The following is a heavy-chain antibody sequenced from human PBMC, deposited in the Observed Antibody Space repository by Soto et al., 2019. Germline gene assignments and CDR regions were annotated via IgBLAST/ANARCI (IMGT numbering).Heavy chain of an antibody. D-gene: IGHD5-18*01. V-gene: IGHV3-30-3*01. CDR3: ARDLREGGYSYADYYYYYGMDV. CDR1: GFTFSSYA. Sequence: GGSLRLSCAASGFTFSSYAMHWVRQAPGKGLEWVAVISYDGSNKYYADSVKGRFTISRDNSKNTLYLQMNSLRAEDTAVYYCARDLREGGYSYADYYYYYGMDVWGQGTMVTVSS. J-gene: IGHJ6*02. CDR2: ISYDGSNK.